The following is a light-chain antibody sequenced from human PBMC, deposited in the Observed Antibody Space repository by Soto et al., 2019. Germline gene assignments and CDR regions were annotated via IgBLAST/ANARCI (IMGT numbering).Light chain of an antibody. V-gene: IGKV1-9*01. CDR3: QQPNAYPLT. J-gene: IGKJ5*01. CDR1: QGISSD. Sequence: DSRLTQSPSFLSASVGDRVTITCRASQGISSDLAWFQQKPGRAHNLLIYGASTLQCGVPSRFSGSGSGTAFTLTISTLQPQDFATYYCQQPNAYPLTVGQGTRLEMK. CDR2: GAS.